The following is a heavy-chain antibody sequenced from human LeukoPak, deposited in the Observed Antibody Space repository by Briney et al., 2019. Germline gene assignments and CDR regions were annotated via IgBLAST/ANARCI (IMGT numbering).Heavy chain of an antibody. D-gene: IGHD3-22*01. Sequence: GGSLRLSCAASGFTFSSYWMSWVRQAPGKGLEWVANIKQDGSEKYYVDSVKGRFTISRDNAKNSLYLQLNSLRVEDTAVYYCARDRYDSSGYYCISDYWGQGTLVTVSS. V-gene: IGHV3-7*01. CDR1: GFTFSSYW. CDR3: ARDRYDSSGYYCISDY. CDR2: IKQDGSEK. J-gene: IGHJ4*02.